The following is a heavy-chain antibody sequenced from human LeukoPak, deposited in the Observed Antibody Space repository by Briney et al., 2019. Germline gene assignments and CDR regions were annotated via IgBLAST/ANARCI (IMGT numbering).Heavy chain of an antibody. J-gene: IGHJ5*02. CDR2: IYPGDSDT. Sequence: GESLKISFKGSGYSFTSYWIGWVRQMPGKGLEWMGIIYPGDSDTRYSPSFQGQVTISADKSISTAYLQWSSLKASDTAMYHCARRGYCSSTSCLGFDPWGQGTLVTVSS. CDR3: ARRGYCSSTSCLGFDP. V-gene: IGHV5-51*01. D-gene: IGHD2-2*01. CDR1: GYSFTSYW.